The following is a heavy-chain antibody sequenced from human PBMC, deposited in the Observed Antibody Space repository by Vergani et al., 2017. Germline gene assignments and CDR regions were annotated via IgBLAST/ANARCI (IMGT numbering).Heavy chain of an antibody. V-gene: IGHV3-21*01. J-gene: IGHJ4*02. CDR3: ARDGVTSNHYFDY. CDR2: ISSSSIYI. D-gene: IGHD2-2*01. Sequence: EVQLVESGGGLVKPGGSLRLSCAASGFTFSSYTMNWVRQAPGKGLEWVSSISSSSIYIYYADSVKGRFTISRDNAKNSLYLQMNSLRDEDTAVYYCARDGVTSNHYFDYWGQGTLVTVSS. CDR1: GFTFSSYT.